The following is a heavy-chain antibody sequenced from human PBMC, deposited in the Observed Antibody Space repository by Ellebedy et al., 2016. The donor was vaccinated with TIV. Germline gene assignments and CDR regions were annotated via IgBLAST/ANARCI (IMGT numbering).Heavy chain of an antibody. V-gene: IGHV4-59*01. CDR2: IYYSGST. Sequence: SETLSLXXTVSGGSISSYYWSWIRQPPGKGLEWIGHIYYSGSTNYNPSLKSRVTISVDTSKNQFSLKLSSVTAADTAVYYCARAATPSTPVDYWGQGTLVTVSS. CDR1: GGSISSYY. D-gene: IGHD2-15*01. CDR3: ARAATPSTPVDY. J-gene: IGHJ4*02.